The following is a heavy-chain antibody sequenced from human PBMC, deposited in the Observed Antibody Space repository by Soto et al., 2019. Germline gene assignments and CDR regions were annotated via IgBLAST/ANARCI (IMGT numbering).Heavy chain of an antibody. D-gene: IGHD3-3*01. V-gene: IGHV4-39*01. Sequence: SETLSLTCTVSGGSISSSSYYWGWIRQPPGKGLEWIGSIYYSGSTYYNPSLKSRVTISVDTSKNQFSLKLSSVTAADTAVYYCARHRYYDFWSGRNWFDPWGQGTLVTVSS. J-gene: IGHJ5*02. CDR2: IYYSGST. CDR1: GGSISSSSYY. CDR3: ARHRYYDFWSGRNWFDP.